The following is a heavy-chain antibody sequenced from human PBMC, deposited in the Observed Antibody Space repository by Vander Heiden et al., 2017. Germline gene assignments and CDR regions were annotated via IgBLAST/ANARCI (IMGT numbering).Heavy chain of an antibody. D-gene: IGHD6-6*01. CDR3: ARAAEYSSSLGWGYYYGMDV. CDR2: IYYSGST. V-gene: IGHV4-31*03. Sequence: QVQLQESGPGLVKPSQTLSLTCTVSGGSISSGGYYWSWMRQHPGKGLEWIGYIYYSGSTYYNPSLKSRVTISVDTSKNQFSLKLSSVTAADTAVYYCARAAEYSSSLGWGYYYGMDVWGQGTTVTVSS. CDR1: GGSISSGGYY. J-gene: IGHJ6*02.